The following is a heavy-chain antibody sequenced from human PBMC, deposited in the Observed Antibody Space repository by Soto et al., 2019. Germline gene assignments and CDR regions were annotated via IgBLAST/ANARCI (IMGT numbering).Heavy chain of an antibody. V-gene: IGHV3-33*01. J-gene: IGHJ4*02. CDR1: GFTFSTYG. CDR3: ARWMTVLDY. CDR2: IWYDGSEK. Sequence: PGGSLRPTCADTGFTFSTYGIHGVRQAPGKGLEWVAVIWYDGSEKYYADSVKGRFTISRDNSKNTVYLQMNSLRAEDTAIYYCARWMTVLDYWGQGTLVNVSS. D-gene: IGHD5-12*01.